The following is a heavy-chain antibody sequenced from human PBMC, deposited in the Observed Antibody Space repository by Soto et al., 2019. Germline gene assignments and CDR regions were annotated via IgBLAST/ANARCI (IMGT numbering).Heavy chain of an antibody. Sequence: GGSLRLSCAASGFTVSSNYMSWVRQAPGKGLEWVSGIYSGGSTYYADSVKGRSTISRDNSKNTLYLQMNSLRAEDTAVYYYARDPGRSYSPDWGQGTLVTVS. CDR1: GFTVSSNY. J-gene: IGHJ4*02. V-gene: IGHV3-66*01. D-gene: IGHD1-26*01. CDR2: IYSGGST. CDR3: ARDPGRSYSPD.